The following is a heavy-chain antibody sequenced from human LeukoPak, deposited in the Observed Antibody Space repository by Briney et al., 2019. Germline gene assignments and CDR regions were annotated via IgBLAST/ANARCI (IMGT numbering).Heavy chain of an antibody. CDR3: AKNKEYSSSYYYYGMDV. V-gene: IGHV3-43*02. CDR2: ISGDGGNT. Sequence: PGGSLRLSCAASGFTFDDYAMHWVRQAPGKGLEWVSLISGDGGNTYYEDSVKGRFTISRDNSKNSLYLQMNSLRTEDTALYYCAKNKEYSSSYYYYGMDVWGQGTTVTVSS. D-gene: IGHD6-6*01. J-gene: IGHJ6*02. CDR1: GFTFDDYA.